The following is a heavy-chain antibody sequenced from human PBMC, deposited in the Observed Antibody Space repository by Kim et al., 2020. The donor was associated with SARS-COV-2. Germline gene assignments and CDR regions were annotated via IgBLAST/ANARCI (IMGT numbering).Heavy chain of an antibody. CDR2: ISSSGSTI. CDR1: GYTFSSYE. CDR3: ARATGYWMVEY. Sequence: GGSLRLSCAASGYTFSSYEMNWVRQTPGKGLEWVSYISSSGSTIYYADSVKGRFTISRDNAKNSLYLQMNSLRVEDTAVYYCARATGYWMVEYWGQGTLV. J-gene: IGHJ4*02. V-gene: IGHV3-48*03. D-gene: IGHD2-15*01.